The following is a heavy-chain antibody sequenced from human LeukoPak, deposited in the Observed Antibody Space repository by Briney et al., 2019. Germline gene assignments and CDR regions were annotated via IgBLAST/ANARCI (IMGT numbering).Heavy chain of an antibody. CDR3: ARGRYYYDSSGYYTPENYGMDV. CDR1: GGSISSGGYS. J-gene: IGHJ6*02. V-gene: IGHV4-30-2*01. Sequence: PSQTLSLTCAVSGGSISSGGYSWSWIRQPPGKGLEWIGYIYHSGSTYYNPSLKSRVTISVDRSKNQFSLELSSVTAADTAVYYCARGRYYYDSSGYYTPENYGMDVWGQGTTVTVSS. CDR2: IYHSGST. D-gene: IGHD3-22*01.